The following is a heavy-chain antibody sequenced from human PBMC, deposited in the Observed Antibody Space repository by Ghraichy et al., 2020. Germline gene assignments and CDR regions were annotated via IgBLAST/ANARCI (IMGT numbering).Heavy chain of an antibody. CDR1: GYSFTSYW. CDR3: AGPSSTSLRTGDWFDP. Sequence: GESLNISCKGSGYSFTSYWIGWVRQMPGKGLEWMGIIYPGDSDTRYSPSFQGQVTISADKSISTAYLQWSSLKASDTAMYYCAGPSSTSLRTGDWFDPWGQGTLVTVSS. D-gene: IGHD2-2*01. J-gene: IGHJ5*02. V-gene: IGHV5-51*01. CDR2: IYPGDSDT.